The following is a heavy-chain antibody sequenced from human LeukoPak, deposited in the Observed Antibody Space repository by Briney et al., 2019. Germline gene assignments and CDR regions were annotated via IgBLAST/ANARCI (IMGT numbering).Heavy chain of an antibody. Sequence: SSGTLSLTCAVSGGSISSSNWWSWVRPPPGKGLEWIGEIFHSGSTNYNPSLKSRVTISVDKSKNQFSLKVSSVTAADTAVYYCARDNGGAVFDPWGQGTLVTVSS. CDR2: IFHSGST. D-gene: IGHD3-10*01. CDR1: GGSISSSNW. V-gene: IGHV4-4*02. J-gene: IGHJ5*02. CDR3: ARDNGGAVFDP.